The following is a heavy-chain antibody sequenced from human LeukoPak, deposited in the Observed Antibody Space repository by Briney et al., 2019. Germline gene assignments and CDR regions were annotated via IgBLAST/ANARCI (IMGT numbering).Heavy chain of an antibody. Sequence: GGSLRLSCAASGFTFSSYGMHWVRQAPSKGLEWVAFIRYDGSNKYYADSVKGRFTISRDNSKNTLYLQMNSLRAEDTAVYYCAKGGGSYYVYFDYWGQGTLVTVSS. CDR2: IRYDGSNK. V-gene: IGHV3-30*02. CDR1: GFTFSSYG. J-gene: IGHJ4*02. D-gene: IGHD1-26*01. CDR3: AKGGGSYYVYFDY.